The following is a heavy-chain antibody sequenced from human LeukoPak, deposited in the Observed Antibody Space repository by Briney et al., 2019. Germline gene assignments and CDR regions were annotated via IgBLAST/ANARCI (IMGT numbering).Heavy chain of an antibody. J-gene: IGHJ6*03. D-gene: IGHD4-11*01. Sequence: SVKVSCKASGGTFSSYAISWVRQAPGQGLEWMGGIVPIFGTANYAQKFQGRVTITADESTSTAYMELSSLRSEDTAVYYCARAAVTTYYYYYYMDVWGKGTTVTVSS. CDR3: ARAAVTTYYYYYYMDV. CDR2: IVPIFGTA. CDR1: GGTFSSYA. V-gene: IGHV1-69*01.